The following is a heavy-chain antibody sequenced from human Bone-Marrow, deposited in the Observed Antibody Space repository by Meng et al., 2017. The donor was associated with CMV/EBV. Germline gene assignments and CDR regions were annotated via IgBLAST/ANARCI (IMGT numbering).Heavy chain of an antibody. CDR2: IYYSGST. Sequence: SGGSHTSGGYYWSLIRQHPGKGLEWIGYIYYSGSTYYNPSLKSRVTISVDTSKNQFSLKLSSVTAADTAVYYCARGGFLEWLQNWFDPWGQGTLVTVSS. CDR3: ARGGFLEWLQNWFDP. CDR1: GGSHTSGGYY. D-gene: IGHD3-3*01. V-gene: IGHV4-31*02. J-gene: IGHJ5*02.